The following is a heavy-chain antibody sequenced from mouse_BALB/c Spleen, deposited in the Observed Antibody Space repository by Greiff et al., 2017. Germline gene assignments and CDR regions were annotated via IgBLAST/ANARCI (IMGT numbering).Heavy chain of an antibody. V-gene: IGHV2-6-7*01. Sequence: VMLVESGPGLVAPSQSLSITCTVSGFSLTGYGVNWVRQPPGKGLEWLGMIWGDGSTDYNSALKSRLSISKDNSKSQVFLKMNSLQTDDTARYYCALDYYGSRDEAWFAYWGQGTLVTVSA. J-gene: IGHJ3*01. CDR2: IWGDGST. D-gene: IGHD1-1*01. CDR3: ALDYYGSRDEAWFAY. CDR1: GFSLTGYG.